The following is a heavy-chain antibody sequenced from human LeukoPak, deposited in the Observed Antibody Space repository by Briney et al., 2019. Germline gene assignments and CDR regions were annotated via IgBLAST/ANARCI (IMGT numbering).Heavy chain of an antibody. J-gene: IGHJ4*02. CDR1: GYSISSGYY. CDR2: FFHSGST. CDR3: ASLMGSFGDLFVY. Sequence: PSETLSLTCTVSGYSISSGYYWGWVRQPPGKGLEWIGSFFHSGSTSFNPSLKSRVTISVDTSKNQFSLKLSSVTAADTAVYYCASLMGSFGDLFVYWGQGTLVTVSS. V-gene: IGHV4-38-2*02. D-gene: IGHD3-10*01.